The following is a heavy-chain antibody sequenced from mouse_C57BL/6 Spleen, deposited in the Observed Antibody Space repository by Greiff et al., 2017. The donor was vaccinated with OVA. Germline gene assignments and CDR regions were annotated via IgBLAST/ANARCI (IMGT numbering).Heavy chain of an antibody. D-gene: IGHD2-1*01. CDR2: ISYSGST. CDR1: GYSITSGYD. CDR3: ARRGNYGDWYFDV. V-gene: IGHV3-1*01. Sequence: EVQLQQSGPGMVKPSQSLSLTCTVTGYSITSGYDWHWMRHFPGNQLEWMGYISYSGSTNYNPSLKSRISITHDTSKNHFFLKLNSVTTEDTATYYGARRGNYGDWYFDVWGTGTTVTVSS. J-gene: IGHJ1*03.